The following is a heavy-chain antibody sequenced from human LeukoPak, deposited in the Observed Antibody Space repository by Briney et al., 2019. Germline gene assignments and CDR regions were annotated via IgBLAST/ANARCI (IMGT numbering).Heavy chain of an antibody. CDR1: GGSITSSSYY. D-gene: IGHD2-2*01. Sequence: SETLSLTCTVSGGSITSSSYYWGWLRQPPGKGLEWIGSIYYSGSTYYKPSLKSRVTISVDTSKNQFSLSLGSVTAADTAVYYCARWGTYASTSNWFDPWGQGTLVTVSS. CDR3: ARWGTYASTSNWFDP. J-gene: IGHJ5*02. V-gene: IGHV4-39*07. CDR2: IYYSGST.